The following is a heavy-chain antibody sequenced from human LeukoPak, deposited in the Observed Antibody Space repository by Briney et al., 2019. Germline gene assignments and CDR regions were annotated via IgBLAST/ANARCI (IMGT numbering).Heavy chain of an antibody. D-gene: IGHD3-10*01. Sequence: ASVKVSCKASGYTFTSYGISWVRQAPGQGLEWIGWISAYNGNTNYAQKLQGRVTMTTDTSTSTAYMELRSLRSDDTAVYYCARDLQGLTMVRGVIIIPFDYWGQGTLVTVSS. V-gene: IGHV1-18*01. CDR2: ISAYNGNT. J-gene: IGHJ4*02. CDR1: GYTFTSYG. CDR3: ARDLQGLTMVRGVIIIPFDY.